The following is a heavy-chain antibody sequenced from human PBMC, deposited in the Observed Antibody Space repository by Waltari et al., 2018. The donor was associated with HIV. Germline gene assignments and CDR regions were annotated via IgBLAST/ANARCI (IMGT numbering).Heavy chain of an antibody. CDR1: GFTFNKYW. V-gene: IGHV3-7*01. Sequence: EVQLVESGGGLVQPGGSLRLSCAASGFTFNKYWMTWVPQAPGKGLEWVANIKQDESEKYYVDSLKGRVTISRDNAKNSLFLQMNSLRVEDTAVYYCAREALYDSSGYYFDYWGQGTLVTVSS. CDR3: AREALYDSSGYYFDY. J-gene: IGHJ4*02. D-gene: IGHD3-22*01. CDR2: IKQDESEK.